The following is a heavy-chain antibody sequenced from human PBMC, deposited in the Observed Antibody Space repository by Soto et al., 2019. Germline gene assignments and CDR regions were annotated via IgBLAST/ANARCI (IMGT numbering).Heavy chain of an antibody. V-gene: IGHV1-18*01. J-gene: IGHJ6*02. Sequence: QVQLVQSGAEVKKPGASVKVSCKASGYTFTSYGISWVRQAPGQGLEWMGWISAYNGNTNYAQKLQGRVTMTPDTSTSTAYTELRSLRSDDTAVYYCARARLWFGELPYYYGMDVWGQGTTVTVSS. CDR2: ISAYNGNT. CDR3: ARARLWFGELPYYYGMDV. CDR1: GYTFTSYG. D-gene: IGHD3-10*01.